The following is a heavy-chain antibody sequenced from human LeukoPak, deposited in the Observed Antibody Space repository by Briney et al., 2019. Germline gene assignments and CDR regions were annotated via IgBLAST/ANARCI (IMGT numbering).Heavy chain of an antibody. CDR2: ISGSGTST. CDR3: AKRRDSNGMFDY. D-gene: IGHD2-21*02. CDR1: GFSIAAYA. Sequence: PGGSLRLSCAASGFSIAAYAMCWVRQAPGKGLEWVSAISGSGTSTSYTDSVKGRFTISRDNSKNTLYLRMNSLRAEDTAVYFCAKRRDSNGMFDYWGQGTLVTVSS. V-gene: IGHV3-23*01. J-gene: IGHJ4*02.